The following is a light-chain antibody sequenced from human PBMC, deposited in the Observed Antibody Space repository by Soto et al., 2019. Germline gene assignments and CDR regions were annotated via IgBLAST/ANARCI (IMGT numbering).Light chain of an antibody. CDR3: CSYSGGSTLV. CDR1: SSDVGSYNL. J-gene: IGLJ2*01. CDR2: EGS. Sequence: QSVLTQPASVSGSPGQSITISCTGTSSDVGSYNLVSWHQQHPGKAPKLMIYEGSKRPSGVSHRFSGSKSGNTASLTISGLQGEDEADYYCCSYSGGSTLVFGGGTELTVL. V-gene: IGLV2-23*01.